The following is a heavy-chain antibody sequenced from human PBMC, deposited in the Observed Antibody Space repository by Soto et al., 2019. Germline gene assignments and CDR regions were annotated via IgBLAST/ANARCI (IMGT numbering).Heavy chain of an antibody. V-gene: IGHV3-48*03. Sequence: XGSLRLTCAASGFTFSSYYMNWVRQAPGKGLEWVSYISSSGSTIYYADSVKGRFTISRDNAKNSLYLQMNSLRAEDTAVYYCARDKPLYSSSSPWFDTWGQGTLVTVSS. CDR2: ISSSGSTI. CDR3: ARDKPLYSSSSPWFDT. CDR1: GFTFSSYY. D-gene: IGHD6-6*01. J-gene: IGHJ5*02.